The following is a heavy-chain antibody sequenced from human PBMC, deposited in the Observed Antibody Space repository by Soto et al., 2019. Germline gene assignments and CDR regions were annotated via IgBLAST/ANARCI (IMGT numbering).Heavy chain of an antibody. V-gene: IGHV1-69*12. CDR3: ARVSVRFFECLGSEG. CDR1: GGTFSSYA. CDR2: IIPIFGKA. J-gene: IGHJ4*02. D-gene: IGHD3-3*01. Sequence: QVQLVQSGAEVKKPGSSVKVSCKDSGGTFSSYAISWVRQAPGQGLEWMGGIIPIFGKANYAQKYQDRVTITADESTSTAYMELSSLRSEDTAVYYCARVSVRFFECLGSEGWGQGTLVTVSS.